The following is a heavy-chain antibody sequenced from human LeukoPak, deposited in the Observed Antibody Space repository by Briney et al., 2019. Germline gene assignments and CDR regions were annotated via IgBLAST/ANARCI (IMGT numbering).Heavy chain of an antibody. CDR2: ISAYNGNT. CDR3: AREFRPTTVTTFGGHYYYYGMDV. CDR1: GYTFTSYG. Sequence: ASVKVSCKASGYTFTSYGISWVRQAPGQGLEWMGWISAYNGNTNYAQKLQGRVTMTTDTSTSTAYMELRSLRSEDTAVYYCAREFRPTTVTTFGGHYYYYGMDVWGQGTTVTVSS. D-gene: IGHD4-11*01. V-gene: IGHV1-18*01. J-gene: IGHJ6*02.